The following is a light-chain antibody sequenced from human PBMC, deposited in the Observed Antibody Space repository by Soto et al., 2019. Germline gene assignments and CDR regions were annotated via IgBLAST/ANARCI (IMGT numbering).Light chain of an antibody. V-gene: IGLV1-51*01. Sequence: QSVLTQSPSVSAAPGQKVTISCSGSSSNIGNNYVSWYQQLPGTAPKLLIYDNNKRPSGITDRFSGSKSGTSGTLDITGLQTGDEADYYYATWDASLSGEVFGGGTQLTVV. CDR3: ATWDASLSGEV. J-gene: IGLJ2*01. CDR2: DNN. CDR1: SSNIGNNY.